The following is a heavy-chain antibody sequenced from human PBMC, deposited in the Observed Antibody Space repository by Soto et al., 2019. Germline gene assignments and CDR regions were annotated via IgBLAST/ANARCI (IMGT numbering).Heavy chain of an antibody. CDR1: GGSISSSSYY. J-gene: IGHJ4*02. V-gene: IGHV4-39*01. CDR2: IYYTGST. D-gene: IGHD3-3*01. CDR3: ARRVSGYDY. Sequence: QLQLQESGPGLVKPSETLSLTCTVSGGSISSSSYYWGWIRQPPGKGLEWIANIYYTGSTYYNPSLKSRVTISVDTSKNQFSLKLSSVTAADTAVYYCARRVSGYDYWGQGNLVTVSS.